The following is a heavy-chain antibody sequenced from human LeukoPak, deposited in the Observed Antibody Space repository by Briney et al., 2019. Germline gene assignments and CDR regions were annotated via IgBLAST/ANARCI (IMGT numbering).Heavy chain of an antibody. J-gene: IGHJ1*01. CDR3: ARVTAAEYFQH. CDR1: GGSISSYY. V-gene: IGHV4-59*08. D-gene: IGHD2-21*02. CDR2: IFYSGSP. Sequence: SETLSLTCTVSGGSISSYYWSWIRQPPGKGLEWIGNIFYSGSPNYNPSLKSRVTISFDTSKNQFSLKLSSVTAADTAVYYCARVTAAEYFQHWGQGTLVTVSS.